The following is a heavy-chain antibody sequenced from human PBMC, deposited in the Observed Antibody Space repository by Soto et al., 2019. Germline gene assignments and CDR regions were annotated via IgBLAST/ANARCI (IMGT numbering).Heavy chain of an antibody. CDR3: ATDPTVTTSDYYYYYYMDV. CDR1: GYTFTSYG. J-gene: IGHJ6*03. Sequence: ASVKVSCKASGYTFTSYGISWVRQAPGQGLEWMGWISAYNGNTNYSQKLQGRVTITTDTSTSTAYMELSSLRSEDTAVYYCATDPTVTTSDYYYYYYMDVWGKGTTVTVSS. D-gene: IGHD4-17*01. V-gene: IGHV1-18*01. CDR2: ISAYNGNT.